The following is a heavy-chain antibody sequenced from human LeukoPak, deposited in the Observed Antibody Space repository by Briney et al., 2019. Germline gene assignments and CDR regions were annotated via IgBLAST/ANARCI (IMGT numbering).Heavy chain of an antibody. V-gene: IGHV3-21*01. CDR1: GFTFSSYS. Sequence: GGSLRLSCAASGFTFSSYSMNWVRQAPGKGLEWVSSIGSSSSYIYYADSVKGRFTISRDNAKNTLYLQMNSLRAEDTAVYYCARDLMVRGVNGYFDYWGQGTLVTVSS. CDR3: ARDLMVRGVNGYFDY. J-gene: IGHJ4*02. CDR2: IGSSSSYI. D-gene: IGHD3-10*01.